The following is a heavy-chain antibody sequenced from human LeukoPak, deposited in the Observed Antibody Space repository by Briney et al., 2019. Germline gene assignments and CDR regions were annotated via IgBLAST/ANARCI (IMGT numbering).Heavy chain of an antibody. CDR2: IYPGDSDA. J-gene: IGHJ3*02. D-gene: IGHD2-2*01. CDR1: GYSFTSYW. V-gene: IGHV5-51*01. Sequence: GESLKISCKGSGYSFTSYWIGWVRQMPGKGLEWMGIIYPGDSDARYSPSFQGQVTISADKSISTAYLQWSSLKASDTAVYYCARETVVPADAFDIWGQGTMVTVSS. CDR3: ARETVVPADAFDI.